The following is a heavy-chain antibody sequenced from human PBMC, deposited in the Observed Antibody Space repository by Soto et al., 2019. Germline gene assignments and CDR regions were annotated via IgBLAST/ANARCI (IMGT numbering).Heavy chain of an antibody. D-gene: IGHD3-22*01. CDR1: GYTFTNYG. CDR3: ARDYYYEKSGPHDY. V-gene: IGHV1-18*01. Sequence: WASVKVSCKTSGYTFTNYGVSWVRQALGQGLEWMGWISTYNGNTHSAKKFQGRVTMTTDTSTSTVHMELRSLRSDDTAVYFCARDYYYEKSGPHDYW. J-gene: IGHJ4*01. CDR2: ISTYNGNT.